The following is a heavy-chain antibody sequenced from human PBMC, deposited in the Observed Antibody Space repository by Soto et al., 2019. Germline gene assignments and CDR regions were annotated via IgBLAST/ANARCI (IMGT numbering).Heavy chain of an antibody. D-gene: IGHD2-15*01. CDR1: GYTFTSYA. V-gene: IGHV1-3*01. Sequence: ASVKVSCKASGYTFTSYAMHWVRQAPGERLEWMGWINAGNGNTKYSQKFQGRVTITRDTSASTAYMELSSLRSEDTAVYYCARACSGGSFSFYRFDPCRQLTMVTV. CDR3: ARACSGGSFSFYRFDP. CDR2: INAGNGNT. J-gene: IGHJ5*02.